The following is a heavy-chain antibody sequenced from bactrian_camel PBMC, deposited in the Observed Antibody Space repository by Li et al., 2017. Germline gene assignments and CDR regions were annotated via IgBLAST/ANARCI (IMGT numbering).Heavy chain of an antibody. CDR1: LIASGGHC. V-gene: IGHV3-2*01. Sequence: VQLVESGGGSVQAGGSLRLSCAASLIASGGHCLGWFRQAPGKDREAVATIYTGNNNTYYADSVKGRFTVSTDIARNTLYLQMNMLKPEDTAMYYCAADAPWYSGACRYNFLGQGTQVTVS. J-gene: IGHJ4*01. D-gene: IGHD2*01. CDR3: AADAPWYSGACRYNF. CDR2: IYTGNNNT.